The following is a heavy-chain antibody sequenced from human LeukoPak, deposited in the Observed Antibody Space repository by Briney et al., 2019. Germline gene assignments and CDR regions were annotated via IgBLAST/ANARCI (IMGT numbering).Heavy chain of an antibody. CDR1: GYRFTSYW. Sequence: GESLKISCKGSGYRFTSYWIGWVRPMPGKGMEWMGIIYPGDSDTRYSPSFQGQVTISADKSISTAYLQWSSLKASDTAMYYCARPHASGSYYFDYWGQGTLVTVSS. CDR2: IYPGDSDT. CDR3: ARPHASGSYYFDY. J-gene: IGHJ4*02. D-gene: IGHD6-25*01. V-gene: IGHV5-51*01.